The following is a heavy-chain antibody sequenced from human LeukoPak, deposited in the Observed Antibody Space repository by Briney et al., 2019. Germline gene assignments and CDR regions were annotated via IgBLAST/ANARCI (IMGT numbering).Heavy chain of an antibody. CDR1: GYTFSGYY. D-gene: IGHD3-3*01. CDR2: INPHSGGT. Sequence: ASVKVSCKASGYTFSGYYIHWVRQAPGQGLEWMGWINPHSGGTKFAQNFQGRVTMTRDTSISTAYMELSWLTSGDTAVYYCARRPIYYDFWSGVDIWGQGTMVTVSS. J-gene: IGHJ3*02. V-gene: IGHV1-2*02. CDR3: ARRPIYYDFWSGVDI.